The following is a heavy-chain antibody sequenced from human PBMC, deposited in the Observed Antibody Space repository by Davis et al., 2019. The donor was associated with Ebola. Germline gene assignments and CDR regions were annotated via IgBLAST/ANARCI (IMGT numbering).Heavy chain of an antibody. Sequence: SVKVSCKTSGGSFSSHPISWVRQAPRQGLEWMGGIIPIFDTPHYAQKFRGRITITADASTSTAYMELSSLRSEDTATYFCARDFDGGNYYFDYWGPGTPVTVSS. CDR2: IIPIFDTP. CDR1: GGSFSSHP. CDR3: ARDFDGGNYYFDY. J-gene: IGHJ4*02. D-gene: IGHD3-9*01. V-gene: IGHV1-69*13.